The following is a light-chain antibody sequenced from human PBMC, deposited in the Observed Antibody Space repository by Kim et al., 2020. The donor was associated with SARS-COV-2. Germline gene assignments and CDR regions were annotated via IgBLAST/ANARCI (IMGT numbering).Light chain of an antibody. V-gene: IGLV1-40*01. CDR1: GSNIGADYD. CDR2: DNH. CDR3: HSYDSALRGWV. J-gene: IGLJ3*02. Sequence: QSVLTQPPSVSGAPGERVTISCTGTGSNIGADYDVHWYQQLPGSAPELVISDNHNRPSGVPERFSGSKSGTSASLAIDGLQAEDESDYFCHSYDSALRGWVFGGGTKVTVL.